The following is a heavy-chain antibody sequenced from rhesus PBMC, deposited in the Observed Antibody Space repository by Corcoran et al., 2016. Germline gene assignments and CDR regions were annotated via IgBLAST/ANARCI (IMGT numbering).Heavy chain of an antibody. CDR2: IYGSSTST. Sequence: QVQLQESGPGVVKPSETLSLTCAVSGGSISDSYRWSWIRQPPGKGLEWIGYIYGSSTSTNYNPSLKSRVTSSKDTSKNQLSLKLRSVTAADTAVYYCASLYYNIWTGYATFDYWCQGVLVTVSS. J-gene: IGHJ4*01. D-gene: IGHD3-3*01. CDR1: GGSISDSYR. CDR3: ASLYYNIWTGYATFDY. V-gene: IGHV4S10*01.